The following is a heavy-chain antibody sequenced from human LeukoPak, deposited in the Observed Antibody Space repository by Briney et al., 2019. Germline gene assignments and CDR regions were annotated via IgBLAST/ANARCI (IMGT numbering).Heavy chain of an antibody. D-gene: IGHD2-21*02. CDR3: ARDGIYCGGDCYSDDY. V-gene: IGHV3-7*01. Sequence: GGSLRLSCAASGFTFSSYWMSWVRQAPGKGLEWVANIKQDGSEKYYVDSVKGRFTISRDNAKNSLYLQMNSLRAEDTAVYYCARDGIYCGGDCYSDDYWGQGTLVTVSS. CDR2: IKQDGSEK. CDR1: GFTFSSYW. J-gene: IGHJ4*02.